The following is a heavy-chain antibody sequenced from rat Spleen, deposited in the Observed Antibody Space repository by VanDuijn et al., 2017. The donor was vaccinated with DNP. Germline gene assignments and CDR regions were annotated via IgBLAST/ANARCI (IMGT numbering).Heavy chain of an antibody. V-gene: IGHV5-7*01. Sequence: EVQLVESGGGLVQPGRSLKLSCAASGFTFSDYNMAWVRQAPKKGLEWVATISYDGSSTYYRDSVKGRFTISRDNLKSTLYLQMDSLRSEDTATYYCAKPDYWGQGVMVTVSS. J-gene: IGHJ2*01. CDR2: ISYDGSST. CDR1: GFTFSDYN. CDR3: AKPDY.